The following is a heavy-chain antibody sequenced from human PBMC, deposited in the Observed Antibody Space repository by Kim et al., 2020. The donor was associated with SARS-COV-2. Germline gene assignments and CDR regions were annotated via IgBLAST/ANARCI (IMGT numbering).Heavy chain of an antibody. J-gene: IGHJ1*01. CDR3: AKDLRASNYDGSASSPLQA. CDR2: ISDDGSNR. V-gene: IGHV3-30*18. Sequence: GGSLRLSCEASGFIFSSYGMHWVRQAPGKGLEWVAVISDDGSNRYYGDSVKGRFTISRDNSKNTVYLQMNSLRAEDTAVYYCAKDLRASNYDGSASSPLQAWGQGTLVTVSS. CDR1: GFIFSSYG. D-gene: IGHD3-10*01.